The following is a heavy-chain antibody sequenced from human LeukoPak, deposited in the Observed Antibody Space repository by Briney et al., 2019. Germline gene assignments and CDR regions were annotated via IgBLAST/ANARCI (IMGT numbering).Heavy chain of an antibody. Sequence: PGGSLRLSCAASGFTVSSNYMSWVRQAPGKGLEWVSVIYSGGSTYYADSVKGRFTISRDNSKNALYLQMNSLRAEDTAVYYCARSVRWYADYWGQGTLVTVSS. V-gene: IGHV3-53*01. CDR1: GFTVSSNY. CDR3: ARSVRWYADY. J-gene: IGHJ4*02. D-gene: IGHD4-23*01. CDR2: IYSGGST.